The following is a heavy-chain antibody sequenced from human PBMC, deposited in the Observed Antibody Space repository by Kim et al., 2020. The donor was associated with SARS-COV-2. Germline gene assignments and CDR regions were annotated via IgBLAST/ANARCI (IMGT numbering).Heavy chain of an antibody. CDR2: ISSRGRDI. J-gene: IGHJ4*03. CDR1: GFTFNNFA. Sequence: GGSLRLSCVTSGFTFNNFAMTWVRQAPGRGLEWVAAISSRGRDIYYRDSVKGRFTISRDNSQHTVYLQMTSLTDDDTAMYYCAKNPWASSSSCYFDFWG. D-gene: IGHD6-19*01. V-gene: IGHV3-23*01. CDR3: AKNPWASSSSCYFDF.